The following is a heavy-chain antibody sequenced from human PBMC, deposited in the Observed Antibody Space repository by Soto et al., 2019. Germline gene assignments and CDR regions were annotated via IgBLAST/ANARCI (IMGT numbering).Heavy chain of an antibody. Sequence: ASVKVSCKASGYTFTSYGISWVRQAPGQGLEWMGWISAYNGNTNYAQKLQGRVTMTTDISTSTAYIELRSLRSVDTAVYYCARAPAMILDAFDIWGQGTMVTVSS. CDR1: GYTFTSYG. CDR3: ARAPAMILDAFDI. V-gene: IGHV1-18*01. D-gene: IGHD3-16*01. J-gene: IGHJ3*02. CDR2: ISAYNGNT.